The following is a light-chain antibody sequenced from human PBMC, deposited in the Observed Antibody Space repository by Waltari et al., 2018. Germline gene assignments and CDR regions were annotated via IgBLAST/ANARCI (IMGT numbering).Light chain of an antibody. CDR3: QQYYSPPQT. V-gene: IGKV4-1*01. CDR1: QSVVYSSNNKNY. CDR2: WAS. J-gene: IGKJ4*01. Sequence: DIVMTHSPAPLPVDPGGGAPINSSSTQSVVYSSNNKNYLAWYQQKPGQPPKLLIYWASTRESGVPERFSGGGSGKDLPITISSLQDEDVAVYYCQQYYSPPQTFGGGTKVEIK.